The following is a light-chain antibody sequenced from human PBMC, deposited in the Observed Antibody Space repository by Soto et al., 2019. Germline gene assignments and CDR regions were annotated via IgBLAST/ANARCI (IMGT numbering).Light chain of an antibody. CDR1: SSDIGSYDY. V-gene: IGLV2-14*01. CDR2: EGT. J-gene: IGLJ1*01. Sequence: QSVLTQPASVSGSPGQSITISCTGTSSDIGSYDYVSWYQQHPGKATNLIIYEGTDRTSGVSNRFSGSKSGNTASLTISGLQAEDEADYYCSSCTSTSTRLFGSGTKVTVL. CDR3: SSCTSTSTRL.